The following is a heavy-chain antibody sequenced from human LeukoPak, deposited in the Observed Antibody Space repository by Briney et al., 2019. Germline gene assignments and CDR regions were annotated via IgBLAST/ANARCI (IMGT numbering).Heavy chain of an antibody. CDR2: IIPIFGTA. Sequence: SVKVSCKASGGTFSSYAISWVRQAPGQGLEWMGGIIPIFGTANYAQKFQGRVTITADESTSTAYLELSSLRSEDTAVYYCARDTPYDFWSGPQYGGVFDIGGQGTRVTVSS. D-gene: IGHD3-3*01. CDR3: ARDTPYDFWSGPQYGGVFDI. V-gene: IGHV1-69*13. CDR1: GGTFSSYA. J-gene: IGHJ3*02.